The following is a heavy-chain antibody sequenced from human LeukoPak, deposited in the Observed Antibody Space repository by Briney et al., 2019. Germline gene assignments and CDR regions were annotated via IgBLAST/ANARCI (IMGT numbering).Heavy chain of an antibody. J-gene: IGHJ4*02. CDR1: GFTFSSYA. CDR3: AKAYSGWYGHLDY. CDR2: ISGSGGST. D-gene: IGHD6-19*01. Sequence: GGSLRLSCAASGFTFSSYAMSWVRQAPGNGLEWVSAISGSGGSTYYADSVKGRFTISRDNSKNTLYLQMNSLRAEDTAVYYCAKAYSGWYGHLDYWGQGTLVTVSS. V-gene: IGHV3-23*01.